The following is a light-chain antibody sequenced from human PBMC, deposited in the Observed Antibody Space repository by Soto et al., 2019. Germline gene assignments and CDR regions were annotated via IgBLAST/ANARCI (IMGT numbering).Light chain of an antibody. Sequence: EIVMTQSPDTLSVSSGERAPLSCRASQSVSSNLAWYQQKPVQAPRLIXYGASTRATGIPARFSGSGSRTELALTISILHPEDFAVYYCQQYNNRPPSTFGQGTRL. CDR1: QSVSSN. CDR3: QQYNNRPPST. CDR2: GAS. J-gene: IGKJ5*01. V-gene: IGKV3-15*01.